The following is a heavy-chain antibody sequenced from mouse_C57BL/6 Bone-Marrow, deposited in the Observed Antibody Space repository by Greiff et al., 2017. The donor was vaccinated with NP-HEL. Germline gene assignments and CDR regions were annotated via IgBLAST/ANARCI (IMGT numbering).Heavy chain of an antibody. Sequence: VKLQQPGAELVKPGASVKVSCKASGYTFTSYWMHWVKQRPGQGLEWIGRIHPSDSDTNYNQKFKGKATLTVDKSSSTAYMQLSSLTSEDSAVYYCAISPFYYYESDYFDYWGQGTTLTVSS. CDR2: IHPSDSDT. D-gene: IGHD1-1*01. CDR1: GYTFTSYW. J-gene: IGHJ2*01. CDR3: AISPFYYYESDYFDY. V-gene: IGHV1-74*01.